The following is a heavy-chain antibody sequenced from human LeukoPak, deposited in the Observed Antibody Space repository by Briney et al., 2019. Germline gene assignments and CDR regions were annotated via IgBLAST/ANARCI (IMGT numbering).Heavy chain of an antibody. V-gene: IGHV1-8*01. CDR3: ARGTYYDFWSGVYFDY. CDR2: MNPNSGNT. Sequence: ASVKVSXKASGYTFTSYDINWVRQATGQGLEWMGWMNPNSGNTGYAQKFQGRVTMTRNTSISTAYMELSSLRSEDTAVYYCARGTYYDFWSGVYFDYWGQGTLVTVSS. D-gene: IGHD3-3*01. CDR1: GYTFTSYD. J-gene: IGHJ4*02.